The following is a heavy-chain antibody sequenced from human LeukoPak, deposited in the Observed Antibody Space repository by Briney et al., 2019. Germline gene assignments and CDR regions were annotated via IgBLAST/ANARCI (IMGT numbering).Heavy chain of an antibody. CDR2: ISSSSSYI. Sequence: GGSLRLSCAASGFTFSNYSMNWVRQAPGKGPEWVSSISSSSSYIYYADSVEGRFTISRDNAKKSLYLQMNSLRAEDTAVYYCARDQLQRINYGMDVWGQGTTVTVSS. J-gene: IGHJ6*02. V-gene: IGHV3-21*01. CDR1: GFTFSNYS. D-gene: IGHD2-2*01. CDR3: ARDQLQRINYGMDV.